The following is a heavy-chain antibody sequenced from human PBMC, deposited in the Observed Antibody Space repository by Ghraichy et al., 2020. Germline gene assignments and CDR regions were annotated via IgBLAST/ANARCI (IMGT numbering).Heavy chain of an antibody. V-gene: IGHV3-72*01. J-gene: IGHJ6*02. D-gene: IGHD4-23*01. Sequence: WGSLRLPCAASGFIFSDHYMDWVRQAPGKGLEWVGRTRNKVNSYGTEYAASVKGRFTISRDESKNSMDLQMNSLKTEDTAVYFCARGASGGRAPNFYGMDVWGQGTTVTVSS. CDR3: ARGASGGRAPNFYGMDV. CDR2: TRNKVNSYGT. CDR1: GFIFSDHY.